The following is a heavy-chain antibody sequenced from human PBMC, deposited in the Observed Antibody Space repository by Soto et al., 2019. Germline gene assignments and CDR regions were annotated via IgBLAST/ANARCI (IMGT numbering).Heavy chain of an antibody. CDR1: GGTFSSYT. D-gene: IGHD3-22*01. J-gene: IGHJ5*02. Sequence: SVKVSCKASGGTFSSYTISWVRQAPGQGLEWMGRIIPILGIANYAQKLQGRVTMTTDTSTSTAYMELRSLRSDDTAVYYCARILYYYDSSGYSVSNNWFDPWGQGTLVTVSS. CDR3: ARILYYYDSSGYSVSNNWFDP. V-gene: IGHV1-69*02. CDR2: IIPILGIA.